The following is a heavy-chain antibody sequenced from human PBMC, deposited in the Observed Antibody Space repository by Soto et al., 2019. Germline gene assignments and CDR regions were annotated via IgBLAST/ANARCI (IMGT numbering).Heavy chain of an antibody. Sequence: QVQLVQSGAEVKKPGASVKVSCRASGYTFTNYAVHWVRQAPGQRLEWMGWINAGNGNTEYSQKCQGRVTITRDSSASTVYMEVSSLRSEDAAVYFCARGVCSGCYNSDYWGQGTLVTVSS. V-gene: IGHV1-3*01. CDR1: GYTFTNYA. D-gene: IGHD6-19*01. CDR2: INAGNGNT. J-gene: IGHJ4*02. CDR3: ARGVCSGCYNSDY.